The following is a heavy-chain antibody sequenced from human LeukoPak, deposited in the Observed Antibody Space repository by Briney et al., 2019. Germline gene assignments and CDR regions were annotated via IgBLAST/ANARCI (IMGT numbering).Heavy chain of an antibody. CDR1: GYSFTHYW. Sequence: GESLKISCKGSGYSFTHYWIGWVRQMPGKGLEWMGIIYPGDSDTTYSPSFQGQVTISADKSISTAYLQWSSLKASDSAMYYCGRIPAAGSLKGSFDIWGQGTMVTVSS. V-gene: IGHV5-51*01. J-gene: IGHJ3*02. CDR2: IYPGDSDT. D-gene: IGHD6-13*01. CDR3: GRIPAAGSLKGSFDI.